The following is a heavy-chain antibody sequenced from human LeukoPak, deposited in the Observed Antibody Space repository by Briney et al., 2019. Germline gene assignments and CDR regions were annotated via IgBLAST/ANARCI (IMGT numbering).Heavy chain of an antibody. CDR2: IYYSGST. J-gene: IGHJ4*02. CDR1: GGSISSGDYY. D-gene: IGHD4/OR15-4a*01. V-gene: IGHV4-30-4*01. CDR3: ARELTYADY. Sequence: SETLSLTCTVSGGSISSGDYYWIWIRQPPGKGLEWIGYIYYSGSTYYNPSLKSRVTMSVDTSKNQFSLKLSSVTAADTAVYYCARELTYADYWGQGTLVTVSS.